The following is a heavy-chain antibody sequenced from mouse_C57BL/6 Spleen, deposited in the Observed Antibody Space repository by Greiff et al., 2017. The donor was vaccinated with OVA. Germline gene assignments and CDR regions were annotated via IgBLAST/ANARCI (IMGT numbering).Heavy chain of an antibody. CDR3: ATAQATDY. D-gene: IGHD3-2*02. CDR2: IDPSDSYT. Sequence: QVQLQQPGAELVGLGTSVKLSCKASGYTFTSHFMHWVKQRPGQGLEWIGVIDPSDSYTNYNQKFKGKATLTVDTSSSTAYMQRSSLTSEDSAVYYCATAQATDYGGQGTTLTVSS. V-gene: IGHV1-59*01. CDR1: GYTFTSHF. J-gene: IGHJ2*01.